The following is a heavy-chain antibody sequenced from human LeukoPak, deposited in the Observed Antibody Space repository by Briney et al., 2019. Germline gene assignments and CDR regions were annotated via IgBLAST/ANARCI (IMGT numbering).Heavy chain of an antibody. D-gene: IGHD1-14*01. V-gene: IGHV4-39*07. CDR3: ARDYEGYNRALSLHFDY. CDR2: IYYSGST. CDR1: GGSISSSSYY. Sequence: PSETLSLTCTVSGGSISSSSYYWGWIHQPPGKGLEWIGSIYYSGSTYYNPSLKSRVTISVDTSKNQFSLKLSSVTAADTAVYYCARDYEGYNRALSLHFDYWGQGTLVTVSS. J-gene: IGHJ4*02.